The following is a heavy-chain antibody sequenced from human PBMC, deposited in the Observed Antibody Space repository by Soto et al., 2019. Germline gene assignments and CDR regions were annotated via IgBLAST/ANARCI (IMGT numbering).Heavy chain of an antibody. Sequence: QVQLVESGGGVVQPGRSLRLSCAASGFTFSSYAMHWVRQAPGKRLEWVAVISYDGSNKYYADSVKGRFTISRDNSKNTLYLQMNSLRAEDTAVYYCARAGCDGGSCYTLVGLRYGMDVWGQGTTVTVSS. CDR1: GFTFSSYA. D-gene: IGHD2-15*01. J-gene: IGHJ6*02. CDR3: ARAGCDGGSCYTLVGLRYGMDV. CDR2: ISYDGSNK. V-gene: IGHV3-30-3*01.